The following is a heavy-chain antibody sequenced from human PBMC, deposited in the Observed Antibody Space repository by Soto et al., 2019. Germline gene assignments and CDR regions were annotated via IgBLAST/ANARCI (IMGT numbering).Heavy chain of an antibody. Sequence: QVQLVQSGAEVKKPGSSVKVSCKASGGTFSSYAISWVRQAPGQGLEWMGGIIPIFGTANYAQKFQGRVTITADESTSTAYMELSSLRSEDTAVYYCAGEGYCSSTSCPRHYYGMDVWGQGTKVTVSS. J-gene: IGHJ6*02. CDR2: IIPIFGTA. D-gene: IGHD2-2*01. CDR1: GGTFSSYA. V-gene: IGHV1-69*01. CDR3: AGEGYCSSTSCPRHYYGMDV.